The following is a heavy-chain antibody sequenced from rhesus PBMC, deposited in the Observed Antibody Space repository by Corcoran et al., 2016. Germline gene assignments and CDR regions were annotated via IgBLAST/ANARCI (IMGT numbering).Heavy chain of an antibody. Sequence: EVQLVESGGGLAKPGGSLRLSCAASGFTFSDYYMHWVRQASGKGLDWVSRISNVDASTWYADSVKCRFTISRENAKNTLYLQMNSLRAEDTAVYYCARDLRGWGDYQSHYWGQGVLVTVSS. CDR1: GFTFSDYY. CDR2: ISNVDAST. J-gene: IGHJ4*01. D-gene: IGHD3-34*01. V-gene: IGHV3-59*01. CDR3: ARDLRGWGDYQSHY.